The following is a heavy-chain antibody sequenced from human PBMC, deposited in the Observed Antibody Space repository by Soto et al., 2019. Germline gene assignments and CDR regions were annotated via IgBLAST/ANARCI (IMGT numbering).Heavy chain of an antibody. CDR3: ARDKSTGLYDY. V-gene: IGHV4-34*01. D-gene: IGHD2-8*02. CDR1: GGSFSGYY. Sequence: QVQLQQWGAGLLKPSETLSLTCAVYGGSFSGYYWTWIRQPPGTGLEWIGEINHSGSTNYNPSLKSRVTISVDTSKNQFPLKLTSATAADTALYYCARDKSTGLYDYWGQGTLVTVSS. J-gene: IGHJ4*02. CDR2: INHSGST.